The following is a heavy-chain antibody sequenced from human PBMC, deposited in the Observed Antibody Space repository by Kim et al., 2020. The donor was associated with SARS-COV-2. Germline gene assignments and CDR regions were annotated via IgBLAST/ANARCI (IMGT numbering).Heavy chain of an antibody. CDR3: ARDNGADIVVVPAAMGRSSHFRLSQFLFQH. Sequence: GGSLRLSCAASGFTFSSYAMHWVRQAPGKGLEWVAVISYDGSNKYYADSVKGRFTISRDNSKNTLYLQMNSLRAEDTAVYYCARDNGADIVVVPAAMGRSSHFRLSQFLFQHWGQGTLVTVSS. CDR2: ISYDGSNK. CDR1: GFTFSSYA. J-gene: IGHJ1*01. D-gene: IGHD2-2*01. V-gene: IGHV3-30*04.